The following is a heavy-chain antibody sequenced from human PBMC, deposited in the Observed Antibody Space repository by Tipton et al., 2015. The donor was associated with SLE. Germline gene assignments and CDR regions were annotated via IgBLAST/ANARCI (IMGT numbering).Heavy chain of an antibody. CDR2: ISYDGSNK. Sequence: SLRLSCAASGFTFNSYAMHWVRQAPGKGLEWVAVISYDGSNKYYADSVKGRFAISRDNSKNTLYLQMNSLRVEDTAVYFCARVGDYYYDMDVWGKGTSVTVSS. CDR3: ARVGDYYYDMDV. CDR1: GFTFNSYA. J-gene: IGHJ6*03. V-gene: IGHV3-30*09.